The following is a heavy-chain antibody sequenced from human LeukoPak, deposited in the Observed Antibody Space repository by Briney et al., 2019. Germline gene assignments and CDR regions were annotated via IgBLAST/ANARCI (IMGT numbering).Heavy chain of an antibody. J-gene: IGHJ4*02. CDR3: ARVRGIYYDSSGYLDY. CDR2: IYYSGST. V-gene: IGHV4-59*01. Sequence: PSETLSPTCTVSGGSISSYYWSWIRQPPGKGLEWIGYIYYSGSTNYNPSLKSRVTISVDTSKNQFSLKLSSVTAADTAVYYCARVRGIYYDSSGYLDYWGQGTLVTVSS. D-gene: IGHD3-22*01. CDR1: GGSISSYY.